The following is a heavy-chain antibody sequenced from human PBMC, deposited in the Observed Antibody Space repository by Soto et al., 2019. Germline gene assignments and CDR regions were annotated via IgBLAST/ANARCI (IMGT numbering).Heavy chain of an antibody. CDR3: ARDRRRDRGYWFGP. CDR1: GFKFNIDG. V-gene: IGHV3-33*01. D-gene: IGHD3-10*01. CDR2: IWYVGSNK. J-gene: IGHJ5*02. Sequence: PGGSLSLSCAAPGFKFNIDGMHWVRQAPGKGRERVAEIWYVGSNKYHADSVQGRFTISRDNSKHILYLPMNSLSAEDTALYYCARDRRRDRGYWFGPCGQGIPVTVSS.